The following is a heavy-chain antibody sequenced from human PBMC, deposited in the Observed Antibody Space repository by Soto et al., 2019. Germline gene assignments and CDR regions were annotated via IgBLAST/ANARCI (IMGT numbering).Heavy chain of an antibody. J-gene: IGHJ6*02. Sequence: SVKVSCKASGGTFRSYAISWVRQAPGQGLEWMGGIIPIFGTANYAQKFQGRVTITADESTSTAYMELSSLRSEDTAVYYCARGRFDGYCSGGSCYSEGYYGMDVWGQGTTVTVSS. CDR1: GGTFRSYA. V-gene: IGHV1-69*13. CDR3: ARGRFDGYCSGGSCYSEGYYGMDV. CDR2: IIPIFGTA. D-gene: IGHD2-15*01.